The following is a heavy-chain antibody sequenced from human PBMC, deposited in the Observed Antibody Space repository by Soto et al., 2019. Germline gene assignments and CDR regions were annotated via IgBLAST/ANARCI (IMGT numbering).Heavy chain of an antibody. CDR2: ISAYNGNT. D-gene: IGHD1-1*01. V-gene: IGHV1-18*01. CDR3: ARDRDWSGTTKFDY. Sequence: ASVKVSCKASGYTFTSYCISWVRQAPGQGLEWMGWISAYNGNTNYAQKLQGRVTMTTDTSTSTAYMELRSLRSDDTAVYYCARDRDWSGTTKFDYWGKGTLVTVSS. J-gene: IGHJ4*02. CDR1: GYTFTSYC.